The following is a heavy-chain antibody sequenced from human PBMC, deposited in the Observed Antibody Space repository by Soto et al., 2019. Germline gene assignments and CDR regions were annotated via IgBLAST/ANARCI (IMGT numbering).Heavy chain of an antibody. CDR1: GYTFTGYY. V-gene: IGHV1-2*02. CDR2: ISPHSGGP. J-gene: IGHJ4*02. Sequence: ASVKVSCKASGYTFTGYYIHWVRQAPGQGLEWMGSISPHSGGPNYAQRFQGRVTMTRDTSMTTVYMEMSGLTSDDTAVYYCAREEQTGANYYLGYWGQGTLVTVSS. D-gene: IGHD7-27*01. CDR3: AREEQTGANYYLGY.